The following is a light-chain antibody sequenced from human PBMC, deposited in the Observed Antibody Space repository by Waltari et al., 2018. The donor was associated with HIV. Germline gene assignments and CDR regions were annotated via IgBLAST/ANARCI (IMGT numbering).Light chain of an antibody. V-gene: IGKV1-8*01. Sequence: AIQMTQSPPSLSASTGDRVTITCRASQGVSNFLAWYQQKPGEAPKLLISAASTLQREVPSRFSGSGSDTDFSLTISCLQSEYFATYYCQQYYSFPLTFGGGTRVEVK. J-gene: IGKJ4*01. CDR2: AAS. CDR3: QQYYSFPLT. CDR1: QGVSNF.